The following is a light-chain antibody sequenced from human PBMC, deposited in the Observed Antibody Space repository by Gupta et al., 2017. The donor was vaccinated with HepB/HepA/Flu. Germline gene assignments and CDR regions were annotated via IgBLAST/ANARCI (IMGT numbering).Light chain of an antibody. CDR1: GSDIGHSKY. CDR2: LAS. J-gene: IGLJ2*01. V-gene: IGLV2-11*01. CDR3: CSDTQDDTWL. Sequence: QSALTQPRSVSGSPGQSVTISCTGSGSDIGHSKYVSWYQQYPGTAPKVVIYLASQRPSGVPDRFSGSKSGNTASLTISGLQAEEEAEYYCCSDTQDDTWLFGGGTKVTVL.